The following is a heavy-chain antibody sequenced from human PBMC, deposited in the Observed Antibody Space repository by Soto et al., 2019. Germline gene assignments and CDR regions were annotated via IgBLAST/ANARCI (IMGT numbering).Heavy chain of an antibody. Sequence: GGSLRLSCTASAFSFGDYAMNWFRQAPGKGLEWIGFIRSKTYGGTAEYAASVKGRFIISRDDSKNTLYLQMNSLRAEDTAVYYCARAKYSSGWYGDFDIWGQGTMVTVSS. V-gene: IGHV3-49*03. CDR3: ARAKYSSGWYGDFDI. J-gene: IGHJ3*02. CDR1: AFSFGDYA. D-gene: IGHD6-19*01. CDR2: IRSKTYGGTA.